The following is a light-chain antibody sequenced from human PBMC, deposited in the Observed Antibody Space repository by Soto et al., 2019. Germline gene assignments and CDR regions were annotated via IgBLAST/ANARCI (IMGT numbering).Light chain of an antibody. CDR3: MQVTHFPST. CDR2: KIS. CDR1: QSLVHSDGNTY. Sequence: DIVMTQTTLFSPVTLGQPASISCRSSQSLVHSDGNTYLSWLHQRPGQPPRLLIYKISNRFFGVPDRFSRSWASTDFTLIISMVEAEDLGIYYCMQVTHFPSTFGQGSKLEI. J-gene: IGKJ2*01. V-gene: IGKV2-24*01.